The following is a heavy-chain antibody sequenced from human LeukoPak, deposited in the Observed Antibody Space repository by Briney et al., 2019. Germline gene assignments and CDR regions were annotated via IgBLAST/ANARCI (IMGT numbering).Heavy chain of an antibody. V-gene: IGHV3-23*01. Sequence: GGSLRLSCAASGFTFSSYAMSWVRQAPGKGLEWVSTISGGGVTTYYADSAKGRLTISRDNSKNTVSLQMNSLRDDDTAVYFCARESPVAAVGRSWFDPWGQGTLVTVSS. CDR2: ISGGGVTT. J-gene: IGHJ5*02. D-gene: IGHD6-13*01. CDR1: GFTFSSYA. CDR3: ARESPVAAVGRSWFDP.